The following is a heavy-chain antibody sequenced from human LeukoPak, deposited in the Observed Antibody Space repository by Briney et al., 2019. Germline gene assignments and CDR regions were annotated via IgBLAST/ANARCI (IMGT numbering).Heavy chain of an antibody. CDR1: GFTFSRYY. D-gene: IGHD6-13*01. CDR2: INSDGSST. J-gene: IGHJ4*02. Sequence: PGGSLRLSCAASGFTFSRYYMHWVRQAPGKGLVWVSRINSDGSSTTYADSVKGRFTISRDNAKNTLYLQMNSLKVEDTAVYCCTRVFVGDEYSSSGYWGQGTLVTVSS. CDR3: TRVFVGDEYSSSGY. V-gene: IGHV3-74*01.